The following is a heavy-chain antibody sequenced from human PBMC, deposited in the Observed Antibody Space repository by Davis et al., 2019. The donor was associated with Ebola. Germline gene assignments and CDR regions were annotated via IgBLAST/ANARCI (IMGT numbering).Heavy chain of an antibody. D-gene: IGHD6-19*01. CDR1: GYTFTGYY. Sequence: ASVKVSCKASGYTFTGYYIHWVRQPPGQGLEWMGRISPNSGGTNYAQKFQGRVTMTRDTSISTAYMELSRLTSDDTAVYYCARGLYGWYYFDYWGQGTLVTVSS. CDR2: ISPNSGGT. V-gene: IGHV1-2*06. CDR3: ARGLYGWYYFDY. J-gene: IGHJ4*02.